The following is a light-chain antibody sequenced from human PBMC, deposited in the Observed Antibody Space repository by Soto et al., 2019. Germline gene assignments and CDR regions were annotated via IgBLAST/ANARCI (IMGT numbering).Light chain of an antibody. CDR3: QQANSFPLT. CDR2: AAT. V-gene: IGKV1-12*01. J-gene: IGKJ4*01. CDR1: QDIRSW. Sequence: DIPRTHSPSYVCASVGDLVSITCRASQDIRSWLAWYQQRPGKSPKLLIYAATILQSGVPSRFSGSGSGTTFTLTINNLQPEDFASYFCQQANSFPLTFGGGTKVDIK.